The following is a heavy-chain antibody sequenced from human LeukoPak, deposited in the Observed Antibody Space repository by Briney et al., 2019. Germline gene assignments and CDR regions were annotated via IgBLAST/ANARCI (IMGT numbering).Heavy chain of an antibody. CDR2: ISSSGSTI. CDR3: VRWDH. J-gene: IGHJ4*02. Sequence: GRSLRLSCAASGFTFSSYEMNWVRQAPGKGLEWVSYISSSGSTIYYADSVKGRFTISRDNAKSSLFLQMNSLGAEDTAVYYCVRWDHWGQGTLVTVSS. V-gene: IGHV3-48*03. CDR1: GFTFSSYE.